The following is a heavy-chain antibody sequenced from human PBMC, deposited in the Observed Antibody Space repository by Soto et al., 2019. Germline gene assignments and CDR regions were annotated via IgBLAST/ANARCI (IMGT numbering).Heavy chain of an antibody. V-gene: IGHV1-46*01. CDR2: INPSGGST. CDR1: GYTFTSYY. Sequence: GASVKVSCKASGYTFTSYYMHWVRQAPGKGLEWIGIINPSGGSTSYAQKFQGRVNMTRDTSTSTVYMELSSLRSEDTAVYYCARRNRITIFGVVTNENWFDPWGQGTLVTVSS. CDR3: ARRNRITIFGVVTNENWFDP. D-gene: IGHD3-3*01. J-gene: IGHJ5*02.